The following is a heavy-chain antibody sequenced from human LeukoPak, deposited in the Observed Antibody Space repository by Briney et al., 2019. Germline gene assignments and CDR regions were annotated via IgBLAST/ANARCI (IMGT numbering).Heavy chain of an antibody. CDR2: IYTSGST. J-gene: IGHJ4*02. D-gene: IGHD2-21*02. CDR3: ARGRDCGGDCYFYY. V-gene: IGHV4-61*02. Sequence: SETLSLTCTVSGGSISSGSYYWSWIRQPAGKGLEWIGRIYTSGSTNYDPSLKSRVSISVDTSKNQFSLKLSSVTAADTAVYYCARGRDCGGDCYFYYWGQGTLVTVSS. CDR1: GGSISSGSYY.